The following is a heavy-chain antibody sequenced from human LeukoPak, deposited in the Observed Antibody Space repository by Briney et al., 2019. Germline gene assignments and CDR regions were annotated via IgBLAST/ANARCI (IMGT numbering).Heavy chain of an antibody. CDR1: GYTFTSYG. J-gene: IGHJ5*02. CDR2: ISAYNGNT. V-gene: IGHV1-18*01. CDR3: ARVYSRGLRLRYWFDP. Sequence: ASVKVSCKASGYTFTSYGISLVRQAPGQGLEWMGWISAYNGNTNYAQKLQGRVTMTTDTSTSTAYMELRSLRSDDTAVYYGARVYSRGLRLRYWFDPWGQGTLVSVSS. D-gene: IGHD5-12*01.